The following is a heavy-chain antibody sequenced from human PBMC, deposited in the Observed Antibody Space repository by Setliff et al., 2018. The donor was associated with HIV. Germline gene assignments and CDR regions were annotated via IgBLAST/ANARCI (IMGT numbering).Heavy chain of an antibody. Sequence: LSLTCTVSDGSLSGFFWAPIRHTPTRALKELGDIDKMGSTNYNMSLKSRITMSVDTSKNQVSLRLTSLVAAVTGLYCCARGPVSSTWYLSQFYSYYYMDFWGSGTTVTVSS. V-gene: IGHV4-34*01. CDR2: IDKMGST. CDR3: ARGPVSSTWYLSQFYSYYYMDF. J-gene: IGHJ6*03. D-gene: IGHD6-13*01. CDR1: DGSLSGFF.